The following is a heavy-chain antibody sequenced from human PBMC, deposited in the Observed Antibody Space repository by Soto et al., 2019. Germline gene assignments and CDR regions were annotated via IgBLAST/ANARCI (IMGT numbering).Heavy chain of an antibody. D-gene: IGHD3-3*01. CDR2: IYYSGST. CDR1: GGSISSGDYY. CDR3: AIVYFWSGPQNRFDP. V-gene: IGHV4-30-4*02. Sequence: SETLSLTCTVSGGSISSGDYYWSWIRQPPGKGLEWIGYIYYSGSTYYNPSLKSRVTISVDTSKNQFSLKLSSVTAADTAVYYCAIVYFWSGPQNRFDPWGQGTLVTVSS. J-gene: IGHJ5*02.